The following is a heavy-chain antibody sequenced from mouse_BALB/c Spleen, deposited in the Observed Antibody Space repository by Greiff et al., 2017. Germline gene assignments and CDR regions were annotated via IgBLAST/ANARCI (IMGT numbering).Heavy chain of an antibody. CDR3: ARQDDGYFFDY. Sequence: EVQVVESGGDLVKPGGSLKLSCAASGFTFSSYGMSWVRQTPDKRLEWVATISSGGSYTYYPDSVKGRFTISRDNAKNTLYLQMSSLKSEDTAMYYCARQDDGYFFDYWGQGTTLTVSS. CDR2: ISSGGSYT. J-gene: IGHJ2*01. V-gene: IGHV5-6*01. CDR1: GFTFSSYG. D-gene: IGHD2-3*01.